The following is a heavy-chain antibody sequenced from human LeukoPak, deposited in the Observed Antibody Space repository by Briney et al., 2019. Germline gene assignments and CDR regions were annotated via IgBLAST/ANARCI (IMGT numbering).Heavy chain of an antibody. CDR1: GFTFSSYW. D-gene: IGHD4-17*01. J-gene: IGHJ4*02. V-gene: IGHV3-30-3*01. CDR3: AREYYGDYSFDY. Sequence: GGSLRLSCVASGFTFSSYWMHWVRQAPGKGLEWVAVISYDGSNKYYADSVKGRFTISRDNSKNTLYLQMNSLRAEDTAVYYCAREYYGDYSFDYWGQGTLVTVSS. CDR2: ISYDGSNK.